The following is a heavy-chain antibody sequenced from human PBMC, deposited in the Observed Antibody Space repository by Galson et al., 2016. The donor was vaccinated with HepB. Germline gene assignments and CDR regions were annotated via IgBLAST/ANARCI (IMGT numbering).Heavy chain of an antibody. CDR2: AFYSGIT. CDR1: GVSISSYY. CDR3: ARGEGYNLY. J-gene: IGHJ4*02. D-gene: IGHD5-24*01. V-gene: IGHV4-59*08. Sequence: GTLSLTCTVSGVSISSYYWSWFRQPPEKGLEWIGYAFYSGITNYNPSLKSRVTISIDTSKNQFSLKLSSVTAADTAVYYCARGEGYNLYWGQGTLVTVSS.